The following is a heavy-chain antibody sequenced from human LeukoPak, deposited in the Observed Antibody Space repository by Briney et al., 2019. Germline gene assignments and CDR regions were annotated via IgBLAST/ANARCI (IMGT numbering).Heavy chain of an antibody. D-gene: IGHD5-24*01. CDR1: GGSFSGYY. J-gene: IGHJ5*02. CDR3: ASLRSKMATISLRRFDP. Sequence: NSSETLSLTCAAYGGSFSGYYWSWIRQPPGKGLEWIGEINHSGSTNYNPSLKSRVTISVDTSKNQFSLKLSSVTAADTAVYYCASLRSKMATISLRRFDPWGQGTLVTVSS. CDR2: INHSGST. V-gene: IGHV4-34*01.